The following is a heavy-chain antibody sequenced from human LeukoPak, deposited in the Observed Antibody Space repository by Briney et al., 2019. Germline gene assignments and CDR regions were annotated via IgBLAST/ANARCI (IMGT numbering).Heavy chain of an antibody. Sequence: GGSLRLSCAASGFTFSSYGMHWVRQAPGKGLEWVSVIYSGGSTYYADSVKGRFTISRDNSKNTLYLQMYSLRAEDTAVYYCARGGHRRFDPWGQGTLVTVSS. CDR3: ARGGHRRFDP. CDR1: GFTFSSYG. V-gene: IGHV3-66*01. J-gene: IGHJ5*02. CDR2: IYSGGST.